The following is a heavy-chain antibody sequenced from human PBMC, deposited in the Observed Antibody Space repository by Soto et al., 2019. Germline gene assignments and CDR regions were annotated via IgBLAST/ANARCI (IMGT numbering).Heavy chain of an antibody. CDR3: ESYYNYGMDV. J-gene: IGHJ6*02. V-gene: IGHV3-30-3*01. CDR1: GFTFSSYA. Sequence: QVQLVESGGGVVQPGRSLRLSCAASGFTFSSYAMHWVRQAPGKGLEWVAVISYDGSNKYYADSVKGRFTISRDNSKNTLYLKMNSLRAEDTAVYYCESYYNYGMDVWGQGTTVTVSS. CDR2: ISYDGSNK.